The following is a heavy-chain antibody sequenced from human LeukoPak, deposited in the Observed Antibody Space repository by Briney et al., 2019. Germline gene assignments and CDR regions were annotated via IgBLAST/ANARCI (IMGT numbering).Heavy chain of an antibody. CDR3: ARLLTTVTSGDAFDI. CDR2: IYYSGST. CDR1: GGSISSYY. J-gene: IGHJ3*02. D-gene: IGHD4-17*01. V-gene: IGHV4-59*08. Sequence: KSSETLSLTCTVSGGSISSYYWSWIRQHPGKGLEWIGYIYYSGSTNYNPSLKSRVTISVDTSKNQFSLKLSSVTAADTAVYYCARLLTTVTSGDAFDIWGQGTMVTVSS.